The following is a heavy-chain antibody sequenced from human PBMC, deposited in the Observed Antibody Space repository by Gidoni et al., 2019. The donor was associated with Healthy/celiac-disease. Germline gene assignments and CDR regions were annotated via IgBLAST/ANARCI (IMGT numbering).Heavy chain of an antibody. Sequence: EVQLLESGGGLVQPGGSLRLSCAASGFTFSSYAMSWVRQAPGKGLEWVSAISGSGGSTYYADSVKGRFTISRDNSKNTLYLQMNSLRAEDTAVYYCAKVQCRFGGSCYEDFDYWGQGTLVTVSS. D-gene: IGHD2-15*01. CDR1: GFTFSSYA. CDR3: AKVQCRFGGSCYEDFDY. CDR2: ISGSGGST. J-gene: IGHJ4*02. V-gene: IGHV3-23*01.